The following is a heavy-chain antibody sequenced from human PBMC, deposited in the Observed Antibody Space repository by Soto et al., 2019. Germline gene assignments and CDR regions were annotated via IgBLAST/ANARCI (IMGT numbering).Heavy chain of an antibody. CDR3: ARVNSSRMVITENWFDP. CDR2: IYYSGST. Sequence: QVQLQESGPGLVKPSQTLCLTCTVSGGSISSGGYYWSWIRQHPGKGLEWIGYIYYSGSTYYNPSLKSRVTISVDTSKNQFSLKLSSVTAADTAVYYCARVNSSRMVITENWFDPWGQGTLVTVSS. D-gene: IGHD3-22*01. CDR1: GGSISSGGYY. J-gene: IGHJ5*02. V-gene: IGHV4-31*03.